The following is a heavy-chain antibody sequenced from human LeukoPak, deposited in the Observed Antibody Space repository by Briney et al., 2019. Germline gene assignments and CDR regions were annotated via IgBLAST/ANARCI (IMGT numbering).Heavy chain of an antibody. CDR2: IYYSGST. CDR3: ASRYCSGGSCYFV. D-gene: IGHD2-15*01. Sequence: SQTLSLTCTVSGGSISSGGYYWSWIRQHPGKGLGWIGYIYYSGSTYYNPSLKSRVTISVDTSKNQFSLKLSSVSAADTAVYYCASRYCSGGSCYFVWGQGTLVTVSS. J-gene: IGHJ4*02. CDR1: GGSISSGGYY. V-gene: IGHV4-31*03.